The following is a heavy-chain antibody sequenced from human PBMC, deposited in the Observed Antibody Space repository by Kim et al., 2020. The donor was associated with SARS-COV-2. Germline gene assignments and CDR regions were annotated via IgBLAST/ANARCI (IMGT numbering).Heavy chain of an antibody. CDR3: ASLCTGYVWGKFDY. V-gene: IGHV3-74*01. CDR2: VNSDGSST. CDR1: GFTFSSYW. D-gene: IGHD3-16*01. Sequence: GGSLRLSCVASGFTFSSYWMHWVRQAPGKGLVWVSRVNSDGSSTSYADSVKGRFTISRDNARNTLYLQMNSLRAEDTAVYYCASLCTGYVWGKFDYWGQGTLVTVSS. J-gene: IGHJ4*02.